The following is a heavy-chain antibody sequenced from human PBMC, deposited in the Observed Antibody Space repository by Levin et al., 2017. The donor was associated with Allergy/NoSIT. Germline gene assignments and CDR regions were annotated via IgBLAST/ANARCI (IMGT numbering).Heavy chain of an antibody. CDR3: ARDAAAAYHYYGMDV. CDR1: GLTVTTNY. J-gene: IGHJ6*02. CDR2: IYSGGST. Sequence: AGGSLRLSCAASGLTVTTNYMSWVRQAPGKGLEWVSIIYSGGSTDYADSVKGRFTISRDNTKNTVYLEMNSLRAEDTAVYYCARDAAAAYHYYGMDVWGQGTTVTVSS. V-gene: IGHV3-66*01. D-gene: IGHD6-25*01.